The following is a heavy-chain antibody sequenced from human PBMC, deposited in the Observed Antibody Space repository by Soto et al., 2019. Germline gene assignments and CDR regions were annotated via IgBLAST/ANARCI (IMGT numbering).Heavy chain of an antibody. CDR3: AGRSIGYYGSGSTNWFDP. V-gene: IGHV1-18*04. Sequence: QVQLVQSGAEVKKPGASVKVSCKASGYTLTSYGISWVRQAPGQGLDRMGWISAYNGNTNYAQKLQGRVTMTTDTSASTAYMELRSLRSDDTAVYYCAGRSIGYYGSGSTNWFDPWGQGTLVTVSS. J-gene: IGHJ5*02. D-gene: IGHD3-10*01. CDR1: GYTLTSYG. CDR2: ISAYNGNT.